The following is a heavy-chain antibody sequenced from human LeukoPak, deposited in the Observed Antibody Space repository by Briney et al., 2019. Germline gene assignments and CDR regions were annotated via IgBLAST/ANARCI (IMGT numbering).Heavy chain of an antibody. CDR3: AREPTIFGVVIPPDY. CDR2: IKQDGSEK. D-gene: IGHD3-3*01. V-gene: IGHV3-7*03. J-gene: IGHJ4*02. Sequence: GGPLRLSCAASGFTFSSYWMSWVRQAPGKGLEWVANIKQDGSEKYYVDSVKGRFTISRDNVKNSLYLQMNSLRAEDTAVYYCAREPTIFGVVIPPDYWGQGTLVTVSS. CDR1: GFTFSSYW.